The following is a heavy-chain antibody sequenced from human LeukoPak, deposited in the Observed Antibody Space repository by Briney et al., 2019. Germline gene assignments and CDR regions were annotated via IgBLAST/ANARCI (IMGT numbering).Heavy chain of an antibody. D-gene: IGHD3-22*01. Sequence: PSETLSLTCTVSGGSISSYYWSWIRQPPGKGLEWIGYIYYSGSTNYNPSLKSRVTISVDTSKNQFSLKLSSVTAADTAVYYCARRSVGVVVTPDAFDIWGQGTMVTVSS. V-gene: IGHV4-59*08. CDR3: ARRSVGVVVTPDAFDI. J-gene: IGHJ3*02. CDR1: GGSISSYY. CDR2: IYYSGST.